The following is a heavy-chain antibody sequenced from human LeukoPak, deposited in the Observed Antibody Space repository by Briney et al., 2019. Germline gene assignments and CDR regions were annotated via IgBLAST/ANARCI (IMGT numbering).Heavy chain of an antibody. CDR1: GFTFSNYA. CDR2: ITAGGST. CDR3: AKWAAMTRFDY. V-gene: IGHV3-23*01. D-gene: IGHD5-18*01. Sequence: TGGSLRLSCAASGFTFSNYAMTWVRQAPGKGLEGVSGITAGGSTYYADSVKGRFTISRDNSKNTLFLEMNSLRAEDTAVYLCAKWAAMTRFDYWGQGTRVTVSS. J-gene: IGHJ4*02.